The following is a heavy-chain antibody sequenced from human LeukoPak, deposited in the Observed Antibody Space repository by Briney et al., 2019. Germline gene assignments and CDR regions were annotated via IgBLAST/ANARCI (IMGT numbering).Heavy chain of an antibody. Sequence: SETLSLTCTVSGGSISSSSYYWGWIRQPPGKGLEWIGSIYYSGSTYYNPSLKSRVTISVDRSKNQFSLKLSSVTAADTAVYYCVRGAGGYYDSSGYGHRFDYWGQGTLVTVSS. D-gene: IGHD3-22*01. CDR1: GGSISSSSYY. CDR3: VRGAGGYYDSSGYGHRFDY. CDR2: IYYSGST. J-gene: IGHJ4*02. V-gene: IGHV4-39*07.